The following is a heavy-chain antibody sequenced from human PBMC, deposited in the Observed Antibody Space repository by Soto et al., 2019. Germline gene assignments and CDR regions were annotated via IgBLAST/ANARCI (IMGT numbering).Heavy chain of an antibody. CDR1: GFIFNEYG. J-gene: IGHJ4*02. D-gene: IGHD2-15*01. V-gene: IGHV3-33*01. Sequence: QVQLVESGGGVVQPGRSLRLSCAASGFIFNEYGMHWVRQAPGKGLEWVAVIWYDGSNKYYADSVRGRFTFSRDNSRNTMSLQMNSLRVEDTAIYYCARWGCSGSNCNLNQRSFDLWGQGTLVPVSS. CDR3: ARWGCSGSNCNLNQRSFDL. CDR2: IWYDGSNK.